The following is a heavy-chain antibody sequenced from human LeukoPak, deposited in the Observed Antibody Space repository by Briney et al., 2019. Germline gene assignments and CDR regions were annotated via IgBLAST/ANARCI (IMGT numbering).Heavy chain of an antibody. D-gene: IGHD2-21*02. CDR2: MNPNSGNT. CDR3: ASRLGVVTAISLNWYFDL. CDR1: GYTFTSYD. Sequence: ASVKVSCKASGYTFTSYDINWVRQATGQGLEWMGWMNPNSGNTGYAQKFQGRVTMTRNTSISTAYMELSSLRSEDTAVYYCASRLGVVTAISLNWYFDLWGRGTLVTVSS. J-gene: IGHJ2*01. V-gene: IGHV1-8*01.